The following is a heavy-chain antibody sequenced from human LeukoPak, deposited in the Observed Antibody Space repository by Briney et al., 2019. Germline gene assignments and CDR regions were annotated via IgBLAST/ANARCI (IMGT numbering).Heavy chain of an antibody. CDR3: ARRFRRGYDFISGGYYFDY. D-gene: IGHD3-3*01. CDR1: GGSISSSSYY. Sequence: PSETLSLTCTVSGGSISSSSYYWGWIRQPPGKGLEWIGSIYYSGSTYYNPSLKSRVTISVDTPKNQFSLKLSSVTATDTAVYYCARRFRRGYDFISGGYYFDYWGQGSLVTVSS. J-gene: IGHJ4*02. V-gene: IGHV4-39*01. CDR2: IYYSGST.